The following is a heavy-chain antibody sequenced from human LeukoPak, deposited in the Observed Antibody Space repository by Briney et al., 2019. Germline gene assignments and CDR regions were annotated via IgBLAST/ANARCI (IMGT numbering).Heavy chain of an antibody. V-gene: IGHV3-7*01. CDR3: ARAFDILTGFDY. CDR1: GFTFSSYW. CDR2: IKQDGSGK. D-gene: IGHD3-9*01. J-gene: IGHJ4*02. Sequence: GGSLRLSCAASGFTFSSYWMSWVRQAPGKVLEWVANIKQDGSGKYYVDSVKGRFTISRDNDKNSLYLQMNSLRAEDTAVYYCARAFDILTGFDYWGQGTLVTVSS.